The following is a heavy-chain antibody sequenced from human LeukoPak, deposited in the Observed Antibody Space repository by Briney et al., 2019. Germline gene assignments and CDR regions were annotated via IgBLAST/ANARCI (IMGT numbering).Heavy chain of an antibody. V-gene: IGHV1-46*01. Sequence: ASVKVSCTASGYTFTSYHMHWVRQAPGQGLKWMGLINLSGGSTTYAQRFQGRVTLTRDTSTSTVHMELSSLRSEDTAVYYCARDYVDDIPMIKDYWGQGTLVTVSS. J-gene: IGHJ4*02. CDR1: GYTFTSYH. CDR3: ARDYVDDIPMIKDY. CDR2: INLSGGST. D-gene: IGHD2-8*01.